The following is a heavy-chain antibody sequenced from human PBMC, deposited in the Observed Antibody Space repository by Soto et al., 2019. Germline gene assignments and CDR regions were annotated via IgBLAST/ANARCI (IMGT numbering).Heavy chain of an antibody. Sequence: SETLSLTCAVYGGSFSGYYWSWIRQPPGKGLEWIGEINHSGSTNYNPSLKSRVTISVDTSKNQFSLKLSSVTAADTAVYYCARGVAAAGTSYWGQGTLVTVSS. CDR2: INHSGST. CDR1: GGSFSGYY. CDR3: ARGVAAAGTSY. V-gene: IGHV4-34*01. J-gene: IGHJ4*02. D-gene: IGHD6-13*01.